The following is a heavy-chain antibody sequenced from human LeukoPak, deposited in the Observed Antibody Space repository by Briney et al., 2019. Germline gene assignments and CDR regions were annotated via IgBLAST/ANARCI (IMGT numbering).Heavy chain of an antibody. CDR1: GYTFIGYY. D-gene: IGHD3-10*01. J-gene: IGHJ4*02. CDR2: VNPNSGGT. Sequence: ASVKVSCKASGYTFIGYYMHWVRQAPGQGLEWMGWVNPNSGGTNYAQKFQGRVTMTRDTSISTAYMELSGLRSDDTAVYYCARGHMVQGVINWGQGTLVTVSS. V-gene: IGHV1-2*02. CDR3: ARGHMVQGVIN.